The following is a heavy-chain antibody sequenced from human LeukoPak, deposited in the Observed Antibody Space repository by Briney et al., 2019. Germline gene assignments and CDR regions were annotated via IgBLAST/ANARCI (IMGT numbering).Heavy chain of an antibody. Sequence: GGSLRLSCAASGLTFSTYTMNWVRQAPGKGLEWVGFIRRKAYGGTSEYAASVKGRFTTSSDDSKSIAYLQMNSLKTEDTAVYYCTRDLFGFTMIVSTTKFDYWGQGTLVTVSS. J-gene: IGHJ4*02. CDR3: TRDLFGFTMIVSTTKFDY. V-gene: IGHV3-49*04. CDR1: GLTFSTYT. CDR2: IRRKAYGGTS. D-gene: IGHD3-22*01.